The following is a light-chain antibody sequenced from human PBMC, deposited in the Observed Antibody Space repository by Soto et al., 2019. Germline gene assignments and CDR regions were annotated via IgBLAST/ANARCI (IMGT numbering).Light chain of an antibody. V-gene: IGKV3-15*01. J-gene: IGKJ4*01. Sequence: EIVMTQSPATLSVSPGETATLYCRASQSVGSAVAWYQHKPGQAPRLLIVGASIRATGVPGRFSGGGSGTEVTLTISSLQSEDFAVYYCQQYKNWPPLTFGGGTTVEIK. CDR1: QSVGSA. CDR3: QQYKNWPPLT. CDR2: GAS.